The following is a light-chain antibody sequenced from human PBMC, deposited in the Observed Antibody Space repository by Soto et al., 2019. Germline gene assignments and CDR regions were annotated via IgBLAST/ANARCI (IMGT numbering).Light chain of an antibody. CDR1: QSISSY. Sequence: DIQMTQSPSSLSASVGDRVTITCRASQSISSYLNWYQQKPGKAPKLLIYAASSLQSGVPSTFSRSGSGTDFTLTISSLQPEDFATYYCQQSYSIPLTFGPGTKVDL. J-gene: IGKJ3*01. V-gene: IGKV1-39*01. CDR2: AAS. CDR3: QQSYSIPLT.